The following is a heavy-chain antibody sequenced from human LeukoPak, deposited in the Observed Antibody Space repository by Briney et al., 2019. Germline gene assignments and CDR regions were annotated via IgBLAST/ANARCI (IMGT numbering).Heavy chain of an antibody. V-gene: IGHV1-2*02. J-gene: IGHJ4*02. CDR2: INPNSGGT. D-gene: IGHD4-23*01. CDR3: ARAPPEYGGNSLVFDY. CDR1: GYTFTGYY. Sequence: ASVKVSCKASGYTFTGYYMHWVRQAPGQGLEWMGWINPNSGGTNYAQKFQGRVTMTRDTSISTAYMELSRLRSDDTAVYYCARAPPEYGGNSLVFDYWGQGTLVTVSS.